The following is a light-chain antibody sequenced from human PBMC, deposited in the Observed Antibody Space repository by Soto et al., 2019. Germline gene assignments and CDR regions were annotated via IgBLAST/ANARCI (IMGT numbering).Light chain of an antibody. CDR3: QQRNSWPPIT. Sequence: IVLTHSPVTLSFSPGEIAALSCRASQSVRTYLAWYQVKPGQAPRLLIYDASSRASGVPARFSGSGSGTDFTLTISSLEPEDFALYYCQQRNSWPPITFGQGTRLEIK. CDR2: DAS. J-gene: IGKJ5*01. CDR1: QSVRTY. V-gene: IGKV3-11*01.